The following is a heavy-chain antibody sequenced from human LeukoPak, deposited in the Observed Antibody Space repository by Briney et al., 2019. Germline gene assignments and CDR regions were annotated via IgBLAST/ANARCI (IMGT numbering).Heavy chain of an antibody. CDR3: AIDGYKTKIDY. Sequence: SVKVSCMASGGTFSSYAISWVRQAPGQGLEWMGGIIPIFGTANYAQKFQGRVTITADESTSTAYMELNSLRSEDTAVYYCAIDGYKTKIDYWGQGTLVTVSS. J-gene: IGHJ4*02. CDR1: GGTFSSYA. D-gene: IGHD5-24*01. CDR2: IIPIFGTA. V-gene: IGHV1-69*01.